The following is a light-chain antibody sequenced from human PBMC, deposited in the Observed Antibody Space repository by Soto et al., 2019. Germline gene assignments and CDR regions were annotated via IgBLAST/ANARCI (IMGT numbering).Light chain of an antibody. CDR1: QDISNY. J-gene: IGKJ4*01. CDR3: QKYDNLPPLT. CDR2: DAS. V-gene: IGKV1-33*01. Sequence: DIQMTQSPSSLSASVGDRVTITCQASQDISNYLNWYQQKPGKAPKLLIYDASNLETGVPSRFSGSGPGTDFTFTISSLQPEDIATYYCQKYDNLPPLTFGGGTKVDIK.